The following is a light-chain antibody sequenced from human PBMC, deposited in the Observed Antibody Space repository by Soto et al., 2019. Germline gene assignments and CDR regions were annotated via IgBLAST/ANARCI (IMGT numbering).Light chain of an antibody. J-gene: IGKJ1*01. V-gene: IGKV1-12*01. Sequence: DIQMTQSPSTLSASVGDRVTITCRASQDISSWLAWYQQKPGKAPKLLIYAASTLQSGVPSRFSGSGSGTAFTLAIGNLQPEDVATYYCQQANTFPPTFGQGTKVEVK. CDR3: QQANTFPPT. CDR1: QDISSW. CDR2: AAS.